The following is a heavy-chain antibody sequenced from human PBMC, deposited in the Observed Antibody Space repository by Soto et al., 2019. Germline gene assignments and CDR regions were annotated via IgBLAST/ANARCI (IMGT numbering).Heavy chain of an antibody. V-gene: IGHV4-39*01. CDR3: ATYGDVWSGQLELLDY. CDR1: GGSISSSSYY. D-gene: IGHD3-3*01. Sequence: QLQLQESGPGLVKPSETLSLTCTVSGGSISSSSYYWGWIRQPPGKGLEWIGSIYYSGSTYYNPSLKSRVTISVDTSKNQFSLKMSSVTAADTAVYYCATYGDVWSGQLELLDYWGQGTLVTVSS. CDR2: IYYSGST. J-gene: IGHJ4*02.